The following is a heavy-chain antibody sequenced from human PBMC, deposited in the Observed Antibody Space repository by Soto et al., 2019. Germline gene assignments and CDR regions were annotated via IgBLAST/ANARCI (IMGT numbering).Heavy chain of an antibody. D-gene: IGHD6-19*01. V-gene: IGHV1-18*01. CDR3: ARQQWLYYYYGMDV. J-gene: IGHJ6*02. CDR1: GYTFTTYG. Sequence: QVQLVQSGAEVKKPGASVKVSCKASGYTFTTYGISWVRQAPGQGLEWMGWISAYNGNTNYAKKIQGRVTMTTDTSTSTDYMELRSLRSDDTAVYYCARQQWLYYYYGMDVWGQGTTVTVSS. CDR2: ISAYNGNT.